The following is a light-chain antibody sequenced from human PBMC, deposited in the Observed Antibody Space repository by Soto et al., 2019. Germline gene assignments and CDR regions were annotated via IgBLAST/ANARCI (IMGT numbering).Light chain of an antibody. V-gene: IGKV3-15*01. J-gene: IGKJ4*01. CDR1: QSVGYN. Sequence: EMVITQSPATLSVSPGERATLSCRPSQSVGYNLAWYQQRPGQAPTLLIYGASTRATGIPARFSGSASGTEFTLTISSLQSEDSAVYYCQQYNDWPLLTFGGGTKVEIK. CDR3: QQYNDWPLLT. CDR2: GAS.